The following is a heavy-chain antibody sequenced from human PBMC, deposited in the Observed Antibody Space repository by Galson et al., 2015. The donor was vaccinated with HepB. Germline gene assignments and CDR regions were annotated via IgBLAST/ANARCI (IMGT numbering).Heavy chain of an antibody. J-gene: IGHJ6*02. Sequence: QSGAEVKKPGASVKVSCKASGYTFTNYGISWVRQAPGQGLEWMGWISVYNGNTNYVQKFQGRVTMTTDTSTSTAYMELRSLRSDDTAVYYCARGLISGSGFYYNYYGMHVWGQGTTVTVSS. CDR3: ARGLISGSGFYYNYYGMHV. V-gene: IGHV1-18*01. CDR1: GYTFTNYG. CDR2: ISVYNGNT. D-gene: IGHD6-19*01.